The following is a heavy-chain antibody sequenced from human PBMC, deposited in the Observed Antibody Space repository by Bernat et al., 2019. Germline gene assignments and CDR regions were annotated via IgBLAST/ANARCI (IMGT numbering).Heavy chain of an antibody. D-gene: IGHD5-18*01. V-gene: IGHV3-15*01. J-gene: IGHJ2*01. Sequence: EVQLVESGGGLVKPGGSLRLSCAASGFTFSNAWMSWVRQAPGKGLEWVGRIKSKTDGGTTDYAAPVKGRFTISRDDSGNTLYLQMNNLKTEDTAVYYCTTGTANNYGWYFDLWGRGTLVTVSS. CDR3: TTGTANNYGWYFDL. CDR2: IKSKTDGGTT. CDR1: GFTFSNAW.